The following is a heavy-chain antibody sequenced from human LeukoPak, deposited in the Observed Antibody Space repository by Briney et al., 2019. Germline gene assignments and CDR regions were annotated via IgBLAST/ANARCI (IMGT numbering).Heavy chain of an antibody. V-gene: IGHV3-23*01. J-gene: IGHJ4*02. CDR1: GFTFSSYA. CDR2: IRDTIDTT. CDR3: LRGDRRDY. Sequence: GGSLRLSCANSGFTFSSYAMTWVRQAPGKGLEWVSVIRDTIDTTYYADSVKGRFIISRDNSKNMLYLQMNSLRVEDTAVYYCLRGDRRDYWGQGTLVTVSS.